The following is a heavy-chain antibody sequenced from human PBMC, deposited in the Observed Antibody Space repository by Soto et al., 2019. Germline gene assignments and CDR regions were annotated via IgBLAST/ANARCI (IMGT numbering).Heavy chain of an antibody. CDR2: ISGSGGST. Sequence: EVQLLESGGGLVQPGGSLRLSCAASGFTFSSYAMSWVRQAPGKGLEWVSAISGSGGSTYYADSVKGRFTISRDNSKNTLYLQMNSLRAEDTAVYYCAKVPGPGYSSCWPTWYFDLWGRGTLVTVSS. D-gene: IGHD6-19*01. J-gene: IGHJ2*01. V-gene: IGHV3-23*01. CDR1: GFTFSSYA. CDR3: AKVPGPGYSSCWPTWYFDL.